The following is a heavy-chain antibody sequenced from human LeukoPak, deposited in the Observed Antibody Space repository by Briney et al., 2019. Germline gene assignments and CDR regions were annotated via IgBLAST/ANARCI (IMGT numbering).Heavy chain of an antibody. J-gene: IGHJ4*02. CDR1: GFTFSSYA. CDR2: ISGSGGST. CDR3: ARDERLLSFLK. D-gene: IGHD3-3*01. V-gene: IGHV3-23*01. Sequence: PGGSLRLSCAASGFTFSSYAMSWVRQAPGKGLEWVSAISGSGGSTYYADSLKGRFTISRDNSKNTLYLQMNSLRAEDTAIYYCARDERLLSFLKWGQGTLVTVSS.